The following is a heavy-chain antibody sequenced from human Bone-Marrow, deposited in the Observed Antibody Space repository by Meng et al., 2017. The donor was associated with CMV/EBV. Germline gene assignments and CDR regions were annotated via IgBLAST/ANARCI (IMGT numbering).Heavy chain of an antibody. D-gene: IGHD4-23*01. CDR3: ARDGGGKGIAFDI. CDR1: GFTVSSNY. Sequence: GGSLRLSCAASGFTVSSNYMSWVRQAPGKGLEWVSVIYSGGSTYYADSVKGRFTISRDNSKNTLYLQMNSLRAEDTAVYYCARDGGGKGIAFDIWGQGPMVPVSS. V-gene: IGHV3-53*01. J-gene: IGHJ3*02. CDR2: IYSGGST.